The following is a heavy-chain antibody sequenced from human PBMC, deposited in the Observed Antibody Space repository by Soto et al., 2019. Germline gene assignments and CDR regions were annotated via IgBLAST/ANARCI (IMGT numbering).Heavy chain of an antibody. CDR3: ARWSYLDY. J-gene: IGHJ4*02. CDR2: ISGSDGKT. V-gene: IGHV3-23*01. Sequence: GGSLRLSCAASGFSFGSYALSWVRQAPGKGLERVSTISGSDGKTFYADSVKGRFSISRDTSQSTLYLQMNSLRADDTAMYYCARWSYLDYWGQGTRVTVSS. D-gene: IGHD3-3*01. CDR1: GFSFGSYA.